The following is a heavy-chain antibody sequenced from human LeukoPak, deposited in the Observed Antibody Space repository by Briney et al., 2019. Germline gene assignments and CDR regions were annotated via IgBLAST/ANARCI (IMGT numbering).Heavy chain of an antibody. CDR2: IGSSTTYM. J-gene: IGHJ5*02. V-gene: IGHV3-21*01. D-gene: IGHD2-8*02. CDR3: AKGYCTGGSCHWSPDP. Sequence: PGGSLRLSCAASGFTFSRYSMNWVRQAPGKGLEWVSSIGSSTTYMFYADSVKGRFTISRDNAKNSVYLQMSSLRAEDTAVYYCAKGYCTGGSCHWSPDPWGQGTLVTVSS. CDR1: GFTFSRYS.